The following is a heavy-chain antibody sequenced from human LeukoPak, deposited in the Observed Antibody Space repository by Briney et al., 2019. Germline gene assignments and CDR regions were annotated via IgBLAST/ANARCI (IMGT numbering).Heavy chain of an antibody. D-gene: IGHD2-2*02. CDR1: GGSFSGYY. CDR2: IYYSGST. V-gene: IGHV4-34*01. CDR3: ARDVESGYCSSTSCYTHWFDP. Sequence: PSETLSLTCAVYGGSFSGYYWSWIRQPPGKGLEWIGSIYYSGSTYYNPSLKSRVTISVDTSKNQFSLKLSSVTAADTAVYYCARDVESGYCSSTSCYTHWFDPWGQGTLVTVSS. J-gene: IGHJ5*02.